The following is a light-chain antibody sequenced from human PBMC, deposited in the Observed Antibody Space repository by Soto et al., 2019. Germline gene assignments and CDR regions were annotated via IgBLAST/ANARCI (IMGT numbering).Light chain of an antibody. CDR2: GAS. CDR1: QTVSANY. J-gene: IGKJ3*01. V-gene: IGKV3-20*01. CDR3: QQYGRSPH. Sequence: ELVLTQSPGTLSLTPGDRATLSCRASQTVSANYLAWYQPQAGQAPRLLIYGASNRATGIPDRFSGSGSGTDFTLTISRLEPEDFAVYYCQQYGRSPHFGPGTKVDIK.